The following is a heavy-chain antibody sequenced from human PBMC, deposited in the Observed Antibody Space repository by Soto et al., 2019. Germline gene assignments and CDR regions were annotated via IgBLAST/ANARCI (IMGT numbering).Heavy chain of an antibody. CDR3: ATEPDCCGGSCYWGFFDY. V-gene: IGHV3-30*03. D-gene: IGHD2-15*01. CDR1: GFTFSSYG. CDR2: ISYDGSNK. Sequence: QVQLVESGGGVVQPGRSLRLSCAASGFTFSSYGMHWVRQAPGKGLEWVAVISYDGSNKYYADSVKGRFTISRDNSKNTLYLQMNSLRAEDTAVYYCATEPDCCGGSCYWGFFDYWGQGTLVTVSS. J-gene: IGHJ4*02.